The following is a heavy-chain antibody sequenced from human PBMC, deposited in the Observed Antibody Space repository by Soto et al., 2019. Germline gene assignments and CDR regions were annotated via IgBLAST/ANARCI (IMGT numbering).Heavy chain of an antibody. CDR3: ARDRVESGYPEYFQH. Sequence: EVQLVESGGGLIQPGGSLRLSCAASGFTVSSNYMSWVRQAPGKGPEWVSVIYSGGSTYYADSVKGRFTISRDNSKNTPYLQMNSLSAEDTAVYYCARDRVESGYPEYFQHWGQGTLVTVSS. D-gene: IGHD3-22*01. J-gene: IGHJ1*01. V-gene: IGHV3-53*01. CDR1: GFTVSSNY. CDR2: IYSGGST.